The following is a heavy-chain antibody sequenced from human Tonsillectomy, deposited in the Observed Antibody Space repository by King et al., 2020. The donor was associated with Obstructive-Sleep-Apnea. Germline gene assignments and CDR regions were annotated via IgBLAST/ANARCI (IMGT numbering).Heavy chain of an antibody. Sequence: VQLQQWGAGLLTPSETLSLTCAVFGGSFSDYYWSLIRQPPGKGLEWIGEINHSGSTNYNPSLKSRVTISVDTSKNQFSLKLTSVTAADTAVYYCARHSAAAAVNWFDPWGQGTLVTVSS. D-gene: IGHD6-13*01. CDR3: ARHSAAAAVNWFDP. CDR1: GGSFSDYY. V-gene: IGHV4-34*01. CDR2: INHSGST. J-gene: IGHJ5*02.